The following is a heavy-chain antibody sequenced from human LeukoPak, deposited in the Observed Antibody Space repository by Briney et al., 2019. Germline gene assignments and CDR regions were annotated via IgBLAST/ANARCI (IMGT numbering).Heavy chain of an antibody. J-gene: IGHJ4*02. D-gene: IGHD6-13*01. V-gene: IGHV1-18*01. CDR2: ISAYNGNT. CDR1: GYTFTSYG. CDR3: ARTSAGAAAGEFDY. Sequence: ASVKVTCKASGYTFTSYGISWVRQAPGQGLEWMGWISAYNGNTNYAQRLQGRVTMISDTSISTAYMDLSRLTSDDAALYYCARTSAGAAAGEFDYWGQGTLVTVSS.